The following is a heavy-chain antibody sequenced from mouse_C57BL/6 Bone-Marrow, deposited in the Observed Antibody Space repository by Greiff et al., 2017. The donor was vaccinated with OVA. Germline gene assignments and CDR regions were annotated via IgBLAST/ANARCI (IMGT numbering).Heavy chain of an antibody. V-gene: IGHV3-6*01. CDR2: ISYDGSN. CDR3: ARGEVLRYYYAMDY. CDR1: GYSITSGYY. J-gene: IGHJ4*01. Sequence: VQLKESGPGLVKPSQSLSLTCSVTGYSITSGYYWNWIRQFPGNKLEWMGYISYDGSNNYNPSLKNRISITRDTSKNQFFLKLNSVTTEDTATYYCARGEVLRYYYAMDYWGQGTSVTVSS. D-gene: IGHD1-1*01.